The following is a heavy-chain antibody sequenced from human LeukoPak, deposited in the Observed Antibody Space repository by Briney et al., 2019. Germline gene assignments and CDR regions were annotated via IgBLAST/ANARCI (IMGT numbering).Heavy chain of an antibody. J-gene: IGHJ4*02. Sequence: SETLSLTCTVSGGSISNYYWSWIRQSPGKGLEWIGYIYYTGSTSYIPSLKSRVTISIDTSKKQFSLKLTSVTAADSAVYHCARRSGWYGPIDYWGQGTLVTVSS. V-gene: IGHV4-59*01. CDR1: GGSISNYY. D-gene: IGHD6-13*01. CDR3: ARRSGWYGPIDY. CDR2: IYYTGST.